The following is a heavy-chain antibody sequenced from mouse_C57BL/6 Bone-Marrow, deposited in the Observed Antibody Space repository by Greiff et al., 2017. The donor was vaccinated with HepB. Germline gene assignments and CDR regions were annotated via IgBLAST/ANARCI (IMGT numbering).Heavy chain of an antibody. CDR2: ISSGGSYT. CDR1: GFTFSSYG. Sequence: VQLKQSGGDLVKPGGSLKLSCAASGFTFSSYGMSWVRQTPDKRLEWVATISSGGSYTYYPDSVKGRFTISRDNAKNTLYLQMNSLKSEDTAMYYCAKNYDYDLYYVDYWGQGTTLTVSS. D-gene: IGHD2-4*01. CDR3: AKNYDYDLYYVDY. V-gene: IGHV5-6*01. J-gene: IGHJ2*01.